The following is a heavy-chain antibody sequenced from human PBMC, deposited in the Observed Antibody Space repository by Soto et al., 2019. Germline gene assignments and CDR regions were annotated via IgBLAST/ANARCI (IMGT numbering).Heavy chain of an antibody. V-gene: IGHV3-23*01. CDR2: ISGNKMTT. CDR3: AKRRLNTITSLSDY. D-gene: IGHD2-2*01. CDR1: GFSFSDYG. J-gene: IGHJ1*01. Sequence: EIQLLESGGGLARPGGSLRLSFVASGFSFSDYGMSWVRQSPQKTLEWVASISGNKMTTFYPDSVKGRFFISRDNSDNTAHLQMNSLRDDDTAIYYCAKRRLNTITSLSDYWGQGVQVTVSS.